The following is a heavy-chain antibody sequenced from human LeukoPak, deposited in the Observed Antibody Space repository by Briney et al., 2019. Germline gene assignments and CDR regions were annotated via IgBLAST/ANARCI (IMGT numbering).Heavy chain of an antibody. Sequence: SETLSLTCTVSGGSISSYYLSWIRQPPGKGLEWIGYIYYSGSTNYNPSLKSRVTISVDTSKNQFSLKLSSATAADTAVYYCASTGTNIGVGGERPFDYWGQGTLVTVSS. CDR3: ASTGTNIGVGGERPFDY. D-gene: IGHD1-7*01. CDR1: GGSISSYY. J-gene: IGHJ4*02. V-gene: IGHV4-59*01. CDR2: IYYSGST.